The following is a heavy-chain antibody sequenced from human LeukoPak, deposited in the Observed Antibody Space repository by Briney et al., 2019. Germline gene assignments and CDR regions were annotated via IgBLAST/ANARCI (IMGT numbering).Heavy chain of an antibody. CDR1: GYTFTAYY. J-gene: IGHJ4*02. CDR2: INLNSGGT. Sequence: ASVKVSCKASGYTFTAYYMHWVRQAPGQGLEWMGWINLNSGGTNYAQKFQGRVTMTRDTSITTAYLELSRLRSDDTAVYYCARIGYNHYFDYWGQGTLVTVSS. D-gene: IGHD1-14*01. CDR3: ARIGYNHYFDY. V-gene: IGHV1-2*02.